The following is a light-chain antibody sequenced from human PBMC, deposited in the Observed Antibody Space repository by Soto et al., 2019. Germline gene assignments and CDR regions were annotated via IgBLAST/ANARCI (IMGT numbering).Light chain of an antibody. CDR2: DVT. CDR3: SSFAGGNIYV. J-gene: IGLJ1*01. V-gene: IGLV2-8*01. Sequence: QSVLTQPPSASGSPGQSVTISCTGTSSDVGGYNYVSWHQQHPGKAPKLIIYDVTKRPSGVPDRFPGSKSGYTASLTVSGLQAEDEADYYCSSFAGGNIYVFGTGTKVTVL. CDR1: SSDVGGYNY.